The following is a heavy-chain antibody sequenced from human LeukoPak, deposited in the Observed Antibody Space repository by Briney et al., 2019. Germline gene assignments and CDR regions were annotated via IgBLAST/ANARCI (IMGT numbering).Heavy chain of an antibody. CDR2: IYTTGST. D-gene: IGHD2-2*02. Sequence: ASQTLSLTCTVSGGSINSGSYYWNWIRQSAGKGLEWIGHIYTTGSTNCSPSLRSRVTISLDTSKNQFSLKLNSVTAADTAVYYCARCTSTSCYNFDYWGQGTLVTVSS. CDR3: ARCTSTSCYNFDY. CDR1: GGSINSGSYY. V-gene: IGHV4-61*09. J-gene: IGHJ4*02.